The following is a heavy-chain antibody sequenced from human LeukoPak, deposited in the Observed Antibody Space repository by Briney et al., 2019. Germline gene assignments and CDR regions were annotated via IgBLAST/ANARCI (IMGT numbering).Heavy chain of an antibody. D-gene: IGHD5-24*01. CDR2: INHSGST. V-gene: IGHV4-34*01. Sequence: PSETLSLTCAVYGGSFSGYYWSWIRQPPGKGLEWIGEINHSGSTNYNPSLKSRVTISVDTSKNLFSLKLSSVTAADTAVYYCAKGLQLGWFDPWGQGTLVTVSS. CDR1: GGSFSGYY. J-gene: IGHJ5*02. CDR3: AKGLQLGWFDP.